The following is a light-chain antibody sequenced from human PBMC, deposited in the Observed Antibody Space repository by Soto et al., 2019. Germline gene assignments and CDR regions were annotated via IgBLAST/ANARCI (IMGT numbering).Light chain of an antibody. CDR3: QQYDSYWGT. J-gene: IGKJ1*01. CDR2: KAS. V-gene: IGKV1-5*03. Sequence: DIQVTQSPSTLSGSVGDRVTITCGASQTISRGCSWYRQKPGKAPKLLIYKASTLKSVVPSRFSGSGSGTEFTLTISSLQPDDFATYYCQQYDSYWGTFGQGTKVDIK. CDR1: QTISRG.